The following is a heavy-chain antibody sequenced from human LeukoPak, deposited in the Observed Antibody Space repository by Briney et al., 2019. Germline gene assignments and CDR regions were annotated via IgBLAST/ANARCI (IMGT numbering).Heavy chain of an antibody. V-gene: IGHV4-38-2*01. J-gene: IGHJ4*02. CDR2: IYHSGST. Sequence: GSQRLSCAASGFTFGSYAMNWVRQAPGKGLEWIGSIYHSGSTYYNPSLKSRITISVDTSKNQFSLKLSSVTAADTAVYYCARVDYGPIDYWGQGTLVTVSS. CDR3: ARVDYGPIDY. CDR1: GFTFGSYA. D-gene: IGHD4-17*01.